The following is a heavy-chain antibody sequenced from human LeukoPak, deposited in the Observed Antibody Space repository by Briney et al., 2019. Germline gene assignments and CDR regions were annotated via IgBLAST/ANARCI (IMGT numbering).Heavy chain of an antibody. D-gene: IGHD3-9*01. V-gene: IGHV3-23*01. CDR3: AKLMSDFDWLFSGAFDI. CDR1: GFTFSSYA. J-gene: IGHJ3*02. Sequence: PGGSLRLSCAASGFTFSSYAMSWVRQAPGEGLEWVSAISGSGGSTYYADSVKGRFTISRDNSKNTLYLQMNSLRAEDTAVYYCAKLMSDFDWLFSGAFDIWGQGTMVTVSS. CDR2: ISGSGGST.